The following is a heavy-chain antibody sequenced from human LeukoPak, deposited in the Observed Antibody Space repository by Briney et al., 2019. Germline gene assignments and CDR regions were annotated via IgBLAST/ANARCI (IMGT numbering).Heavy chain of an antibody. CDR3: ANADSGNDSPDHYYGLDI. V-gene: IGHV3-30*18. D-gene: IGHD5-12*01. CDR1: GLIFSAYG. CDR2: ISYDGSHK. Sequence: GKSLRLSCAASGLIFSAYGMHWVRQAPGKGLEWVAIISYDGSHKYYTDSVKGRFTISRDNSNDTLYLQMNSLSAQDTAVYYCANADSGNDSPDHYYGLDIWGKGTTVTVSS. J-gene: IGHJ6*04.